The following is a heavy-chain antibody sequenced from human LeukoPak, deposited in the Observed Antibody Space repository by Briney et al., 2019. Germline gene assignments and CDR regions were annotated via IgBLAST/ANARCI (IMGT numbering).Heavy chain of an antibody. Sequence: GGSLRLSCAASGCTISSYEMNWVRQAPGKGLQWVGYISGSGSTIWYADSVNGVFTISRDISQNSLYLQMNSLRAEDTAVYYCARGGPSRAVAACGQGTLVTVSS. CDR1: GCTISSYE. D-gene: IGHD6-19*01. CDR2: ISGSGSTI. V-gene: IGHV3-48*03. CDR3: ARGGPSRAVAA. J-gene: IGHJ5*02.